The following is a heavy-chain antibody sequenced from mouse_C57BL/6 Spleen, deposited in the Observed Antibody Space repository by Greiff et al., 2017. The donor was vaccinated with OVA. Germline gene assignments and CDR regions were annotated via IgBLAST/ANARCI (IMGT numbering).Heavy chain of an antibody. CDR2: IHPSDSDT. Sequence: VQLQQPGAELVKPGASVKVSCKASGYTFTSYWMHWVKQRPGQGLEWIGRIHPSDSDTNYKQKFKGKATLTVDKSSSTAYMQLSSLTSEDSAVYYCANSPDSSGYDFDYWGQGTTLTVSS. D-gene: IGHD3-2*02. J-gene: IGHJ2*01. V-gene: IGHV1-74*01. CDR1: GYTFTSYW. CDR3: ANSPDSSGYDFDY.